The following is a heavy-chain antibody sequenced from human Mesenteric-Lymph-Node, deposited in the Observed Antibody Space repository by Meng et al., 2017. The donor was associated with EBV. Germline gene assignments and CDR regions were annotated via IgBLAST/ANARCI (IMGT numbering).Heavy chain of an antibody. J-gene: IGHJ4*02. CDR3: ASLSIVGASSYADY. CDR2: IYYTGST. CDR1: GGSTRSSTYY. Sequence: LQLEEAGPGLVKPSETLSLTCTVSGGSTRSSTYYWGWIRQPPGKGLEWIGSIYYTGSTYYNPSLKSRVTIFVDTSKNQFSLKLSSVTAADTAVYYCASLSIVGASSYADYWGQGILVTVSS. D-gene: IGHD1-26*01. V-gene: IGHV4-39*01.